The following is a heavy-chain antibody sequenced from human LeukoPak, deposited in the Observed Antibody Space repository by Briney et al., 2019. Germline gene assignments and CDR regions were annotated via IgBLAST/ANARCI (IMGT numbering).Heavy chain of an antibody. J-gene: IGHJ4*02. CDR3: AREPLYYYGSGGLDY. CDR1: GDSISSYY. V-gene: IGHV4-59*13. CDR2: IYYSGST. Sequence: SETLPLTCTVSGDSISSYYWSWIRQPPGKGLEWIGYIYYSGSTNYNPSLKSRVTISVDTSKNQFSLKLSSVTAADTAVYYCAREPLYYYGSGGLDYWGQGTLVTVSS. D-gene: IGHD3-10*01.